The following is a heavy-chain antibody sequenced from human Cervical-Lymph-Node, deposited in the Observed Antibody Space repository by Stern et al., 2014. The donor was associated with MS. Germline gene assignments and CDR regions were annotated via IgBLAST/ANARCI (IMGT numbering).Heavy chain of an antibody. Sequence: VQLLESGGGVVQPGRSLRLSCAASGFSFSNYGMHWVRQAPGKGLEWVAVISHDGEKKFYADSVKVRFTISRDNSNNTVYLQMISLRSEDTAMFYCAKDATMSTPSGYFDYWGQGTQVTVSS. CDR2: ISHDGEKK. CDR1: GFSFSNYG. D-gene: IGHD5/OR15-5a*01. J-gene: IGHJ4*02. CDR3: AKDATMSTPSGYFDY. V-gene: IGHV3-30*18.